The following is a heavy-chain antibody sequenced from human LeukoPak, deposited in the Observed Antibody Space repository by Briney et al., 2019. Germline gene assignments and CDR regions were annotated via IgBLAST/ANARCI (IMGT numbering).Heavy chain of an antibody. D-gene: IGHD3-9*01. J-gene: IGHJ5*02. CDR2: IIPILGIA. V-gene: IGHV1-69*04. CDR1: GGTFSSYA. CDR3: ARQKGDILTGYPQSPSWFDH. Sequence: GASVKVSCKASGGTFSSYAISWVRQAPGQGLEWMGRIIPILGIANYAQKFQGRVTITADKSTSTAYMELSSLRSEDTAVYYCARQKGDILTGYPQSPSWFDHWGQGTLVTVSS.